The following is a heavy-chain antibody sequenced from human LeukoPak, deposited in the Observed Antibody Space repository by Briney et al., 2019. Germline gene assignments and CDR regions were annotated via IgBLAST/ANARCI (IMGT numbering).Heavy chain of an antibody. CDR3: ARVYYGSGSLHYYYYYMDV. Sequence: GGSLRLSCAASGFTFSSYAMHWVRQAPGKGLEWVSVIYSGVRTYYADSVKGRFTISRDNSKNTLYLQMNSLRAEDTAVCYCARVYYGSGSLHYYYYYMDVWGKGTTVTISS. CDR2: IYSGVRT. D-gene: IGHD3-10*01. CDR1: GFTFSSYA. V-gene: IGHV3-53*01. J-gene: IGHJ6*03.